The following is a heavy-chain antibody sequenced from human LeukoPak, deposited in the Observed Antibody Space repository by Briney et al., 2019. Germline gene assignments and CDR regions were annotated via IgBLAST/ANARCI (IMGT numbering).Heavy chain of an antibody. CDR3: AKHMRATNTYSFFGLDV. CDR2: INWNGGGT. CDR1: GFTFKDYG. D-gene: IGHD1-26*01. J-gene: IGHJ6*02. Sequence: GRSLRLSCAAPGFTFKDYGMHWVRQPPGKGLEWVSSINWNGGGTDYAGSVKGRFTISRDNAKNPLYLQLSSLRPEDTALYYCAKHMRATNTYSFFGLDVWGQGTTVTVSS. V-gene: IGHV3-9*01.